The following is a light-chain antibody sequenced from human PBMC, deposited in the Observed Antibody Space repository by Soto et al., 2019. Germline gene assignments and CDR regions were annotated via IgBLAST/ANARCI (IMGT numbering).Light chain of an antibody. Sequence: QSVLTQPPSVSVAPGQRVTISCTGSSSNIGAGYDVHWYQQLPGTAPKLLIYVNTNRPSGVPDRFSGSKSGTSASLAITGLQAEDEADYYCQSYDGSLSGYVFGTGTKVTVL. CDR2: VNT. V-gene: IGLV1-40*01. CDR1: SSNIGAGYD. J-gene: IGLJ1*01. CDR3: QSYDGSLSGYV.